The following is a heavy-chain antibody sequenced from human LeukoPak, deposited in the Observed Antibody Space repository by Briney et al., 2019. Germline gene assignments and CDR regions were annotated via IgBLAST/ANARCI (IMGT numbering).Heavy chain of an antibody. CDR3: ARDFSVRQQLDQHDPAVDY. CDR2: FDPEDGET. Sequence: ASVKVSCKVSGYTLTELSMHWVRQAPGKGLEWMGGFDPEDGETIYAQKFQGRVTMTEDTSTDTAYMELSSLRSEDTAVYYCARDFSVRQQLDQHDPAVDYWGQGTLVTVSS. D-gene: IGHD6-13*01. J-gene: IGHJ4*02. V-gene: IGHV1-24*01. CDR1: GYTLTELS.